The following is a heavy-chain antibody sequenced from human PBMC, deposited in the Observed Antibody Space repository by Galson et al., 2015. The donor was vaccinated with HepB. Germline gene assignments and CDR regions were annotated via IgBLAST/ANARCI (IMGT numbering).Heavy chain of an antibody. D-gene: IGHD2-2*02. CDR3: ARAGCSSTSCYKWGPSWFDP. CDR2: ISSSSSYI. Sequence: SLRLSCAASGFTFSSYSMNWVRQAPGKGLEWVSSISSSSSYIYYADSVKGRFTISRDNAKNSLYLQMNSLRAEDTAVYYCARAGCSSTSCYKWGPSWFDPWGQGTLVTVSS. CDR1: GFTFSSYS. V-gene: IGHV3-21*01. J-gene: IGHJ5*02.